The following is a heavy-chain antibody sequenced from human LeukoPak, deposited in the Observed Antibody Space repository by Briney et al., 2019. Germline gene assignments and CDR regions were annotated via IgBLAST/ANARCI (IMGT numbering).Heavy chain of an antibody. J-gene: IGHJ4*02. Sequence: GGSLRLSCAASGFTFSTYAMGWVRQAPGKVLEWVSAISGTGTNTYYADSVKGRFTISRDNSKNTMYLHMNSLRAEDTAVYYCAGGGFSYGYLPNFDFWGQGTLVTVSS. V-gene: IGHV3-23*01. CDR1: GFTFSTYA. CDR3: AGGGFSYGYLPNFDF. D-gene: IGHD5-18*01. CDR2: ISGTGTNT.